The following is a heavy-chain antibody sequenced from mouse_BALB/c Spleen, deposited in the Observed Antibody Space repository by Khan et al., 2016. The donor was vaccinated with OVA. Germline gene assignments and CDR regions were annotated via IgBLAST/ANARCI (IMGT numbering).Heavy chain of an antibody. J-gene: IGHJ2*01. CDR3: ATSYCYGSYFDY. Sequence: EVQLVESGGGLVQPGGSRKLSCAASGFTFSSYGMHWVRQAPEKGLEWVAYISGDSSTIYYADTVKGRFTISRDNPKNTLFLQMTSLMSEDAAMYYCATSYCYGSYFDYWGPGTTLTVAA. D-gene: IGHD1-1*01. CDR1: GFTFSSYG. CDR2: ISGDSSTI. V-gene: IGHV5-17*02.